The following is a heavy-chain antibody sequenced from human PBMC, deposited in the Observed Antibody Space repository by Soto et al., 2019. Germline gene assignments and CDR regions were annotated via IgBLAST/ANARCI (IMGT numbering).Heavy chain of an antibody. CDR2: IWYDGSNK. D-gene: IGHD6-13*01. J-gene: IGHJ6*02. CDR3: ARDAPVGAAGPPIYYYGMDV. V-gene: IGHV3-33*01. Sequence: SGGSLRLSCAASGFTFSSYGMHWVRQAPGKXLEWVAVIWYDGSNKYYADSVKGRFTISRDNSKNTLYLQMNSLRAEDTTVYYCARDAPVGAAGPPIYYYGMDVWGQGTTVTVSS. CDR1: GFTFSSYG.